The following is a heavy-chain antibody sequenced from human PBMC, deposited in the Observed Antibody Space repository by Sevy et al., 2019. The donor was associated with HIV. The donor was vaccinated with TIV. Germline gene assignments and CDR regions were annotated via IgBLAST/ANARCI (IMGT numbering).Heavy chain of an antibody. CDR3: ARRQGSSVTYYYGMDV. CDR2: IYPGDSDT. V-gene: IGHV5-51*01. D-gene: IGHD6-6*01. CDR1: GYSFTSYW. J-gene: IGHJ6*02. Sequence: GESLKISCKGSGYSFTSYWIGWVRQMPGKGLEWMGIIYPGDSDTRYSPSFQGQVTISADKPISTAYLQWSSLKASDTAMYYCARRQGSSVTYYYGMDVWGQGTTVTVSS.